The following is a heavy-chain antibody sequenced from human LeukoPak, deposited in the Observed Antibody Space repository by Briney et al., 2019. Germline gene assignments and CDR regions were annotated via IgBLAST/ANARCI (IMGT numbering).Heavy chain of an antibody. Sequence: GGSLKISCKGSGYSFTSYWIGWVRQMPGKGLEWMGIIYPGDSDTRYSPSFQGQVTISADKSISTAYLQWSSLKASDTAMYYCARLYYYDSSGYSTDAFDIWGQGTMVTVSS. CDR1: GYSFTSYW. CDR3: ARLYYYDSSGYSTDAFDI. V-gene: IGHV5-51*01. CDR2: IYPGDSDT. D-gene: IGHD3-22*01. J-gene: IGHJ3*02.